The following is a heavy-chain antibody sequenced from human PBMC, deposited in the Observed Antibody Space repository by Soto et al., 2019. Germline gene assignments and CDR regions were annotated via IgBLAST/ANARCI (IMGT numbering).Heavy chain of an antibody. D-gene: IGHD4-17*01. CDR1: GFTFSSYA. CDR2: ISYDGSNK. J-gene: IGHJ4*02. Sequence: QVQLVESGGGVVQPGRSLRLSCAASGFTFSSYAMHWVRQAPGKGLEGVAFISYDGSNKYYADSVKGRFTISRDSSKNTLYVQMNSLRAEDTAVYYCARGSRDYYGDDWVRFDYWGRGTLVTVSS. CDR3: ARGSRDYYGDDWVRFDY. V-gene: IGHV3-30-3*01.